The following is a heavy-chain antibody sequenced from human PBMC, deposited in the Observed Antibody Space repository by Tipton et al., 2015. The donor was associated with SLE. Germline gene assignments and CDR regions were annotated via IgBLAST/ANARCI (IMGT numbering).Heavy chain of an antibody. CDR1: GGSFSGYY. J-gene: IGHJ4*02. D-gene: IGHD5-12*01. V-gene: IGHV4-34*01. Sequence: TLSLTCAVYGGSFSGYYWSWIRQPPGKGLEWIGEINHSGSTNYNPSLKSRVTISVDTSKNQFSLKLSSVTAADTAVYYCAGGGIVATLPPFDYWGQGTLVTVSS. CDR3: AGGGIVATLPPFDY. CDR2: INHSGST.